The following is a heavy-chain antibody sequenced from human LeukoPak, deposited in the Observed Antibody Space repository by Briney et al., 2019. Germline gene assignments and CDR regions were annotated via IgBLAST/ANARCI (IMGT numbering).Heavy chain of an antibody. CDR1: GYTFTSYW. D-gene: IGHD3-10*01. Sequence: GESLKTSCKGSGYTFTSYWIGWVRQMPGKGLEWMGIIYPGDSDTRYSPSFQGQVTISADKSISTAYLQWSSLQASDTAMYYCARHEGVVVRGVITPSFDYWGQGTLVTVSS. J-gene: IGHJ4*02. CDR2: IYPGDSDT. CDR3: ARHEGVVVRGVITPSFDY. V-gene: IGHV5-51*01.